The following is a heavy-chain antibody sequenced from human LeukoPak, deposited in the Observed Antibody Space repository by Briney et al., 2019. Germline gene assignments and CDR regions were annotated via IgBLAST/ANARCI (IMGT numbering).Heavy chain of an antibody. CDR3: AKGRYYDSRDWFDP. Sequence: GGSLRLSCAVSGFTFSSYDMSWVRQAPGKGLEWVSGISGSGGSTYYADSVKGRFTISRDTSKNALYLQMNSLRAEDTAVYYCAKGRYYDSRDWFDPWGQGTLVTVSS. D-gene: IGHD3-22*01. CDR1: GFTFSSYD. CDR2: ISGSGGST. V-gene: IGHV3-23*01. J-gene: IGHJ5*02.